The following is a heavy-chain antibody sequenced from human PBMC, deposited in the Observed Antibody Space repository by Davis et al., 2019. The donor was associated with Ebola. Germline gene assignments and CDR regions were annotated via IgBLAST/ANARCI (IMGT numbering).Heavy chain of an antibody. CDR3: ARGPTYP. Sequence: GGSLRLSCAASGFTFSGYAMSWVRQAPGKGLEWVSYISYNSYSIFYADSVKGRFTISRDNAKNSLYLQMNSLRDEDTGVYYCARGPTYPWGQGTLVTVSS. J-gene: IGHJ5*02. V-gene: IGHV3-48*02. CDR2: ISYNSYSI. CDR1: GFTFSGYA.